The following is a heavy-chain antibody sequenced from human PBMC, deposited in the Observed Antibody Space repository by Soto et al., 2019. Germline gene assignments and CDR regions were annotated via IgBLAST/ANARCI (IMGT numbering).Heavy chain of an antibody. CDR3: ARALPPFYHYYGMDV. Sequence: ASVKVSSKASGYTFTTYYMHWVRQAPGQGLEWMGTIAPSGGSTIYAQKFQGRVTMTRDTSTSTAYMELSRLTSEDTAVYHCARALPPFYHYYGMDVWSQGTTVTVSS. CDR1: GYTFTTYY. CDR2: IAPSGGST. V-gene: IGHV1-46*01. J-gene: IGHJ6*02. D-gene: IGHD2-2*01.